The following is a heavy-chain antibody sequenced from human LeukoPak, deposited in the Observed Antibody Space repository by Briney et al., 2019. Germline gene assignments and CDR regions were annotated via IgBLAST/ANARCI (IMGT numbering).Heavy chain of an antibody. J-gene: IGHJ4*02. D-gene: IGHD1-26*01. Sequence: SVKVSCKASGGTFSSYAISWVRQAPGQRLERMGGIIPIFGTPNYAQKLQGRVTITADESTSAAYMELSSLRSEDTAVYYCARRRSNPIVVYDYWGQGTLVTVSS. CDR2: IIPIFGTP. CDR3: ARRRSNPIVVYDY. CDR1: GGTFSSYA. V-gene: IGHV1-69*13.